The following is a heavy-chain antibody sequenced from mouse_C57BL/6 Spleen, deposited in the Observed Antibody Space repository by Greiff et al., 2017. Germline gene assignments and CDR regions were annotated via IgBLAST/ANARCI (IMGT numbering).Heavy chain of an antibody. J-gene: IGHJ3*01. CDR3: AREDYYGSSSWFAY. CDR1: GFTFSDYG. V-gene: IGHV5-17*01. D-gene: IGHD1-1*01. Sequence: EVQRVESGGGLVKPGGSLKLSCAASGFTFSDYGMHWVRQAPEKGLEWVAYISSGSSTIYYADTVKGRFTISRDNAKNTLFLQMTSLRSEDTAMYYCAREDYYGSSSWFAYWGQGTLVTVSA. CDR2: ISSGSSTI.